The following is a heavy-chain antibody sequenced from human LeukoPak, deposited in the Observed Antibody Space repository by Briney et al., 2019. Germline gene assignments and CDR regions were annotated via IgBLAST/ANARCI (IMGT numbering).Heavy chain of an antibody. CDR1: GFTFSSYG. Sequence: GGSLRLSCAASGFTFSSYGMHWVRQAPGKGLEWVAVIWYDGSNKYYADSVKGRFTIARDTSKNTLYLQMNSLRAEDTAVYYCAGGPVPVRRLYYYGMDVWGQGTTVTVSS. D-gene: IGHD2-2*01. V-gene: IGHV3-33*01. J-gene: IGHJ6*02. CDR2: IWYDGSNK. CDR3: AGGPVPVRRLYYYGMDV.